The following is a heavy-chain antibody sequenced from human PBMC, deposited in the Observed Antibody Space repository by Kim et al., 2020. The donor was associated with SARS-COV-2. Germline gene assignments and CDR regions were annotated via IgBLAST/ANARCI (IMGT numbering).Heavy chain of an antibody. CDR3: AGGGFDI. J-gene: IGHJ3*02. CDR2: ISKDGSKK. CDR1: GFTFTNYA. Sequence: GGSLRLSCAASGFTFTNYAMDWVRQAPGKGLEWVAIISKDGSKKNHADSVKGRFTISRDNSKNTVYLQMNSLRTEDTAVYYCAGGGFDIWGQGTVVPVSS. D-gene: IGHD3-16*01. V-gene: IGHV3-30-3*01.